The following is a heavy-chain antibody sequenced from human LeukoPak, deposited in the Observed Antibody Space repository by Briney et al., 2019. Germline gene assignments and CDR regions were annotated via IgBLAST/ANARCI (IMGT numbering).Heavy chain of an antibody. J-gene: IGHJ4*02. CDR1: GYIFTSYG. CDR2: ISAYNGNT. V-gene: IGHV1-18*01. CDR3: ARDLRNGRVAARSCGY. Sequence: ASVKVSCKSSGYIFTSYGISWVRQAPGQGREGMGWISAYNGNTNYAQKLQGRVTMTTDTTTSTAYMELGSLRSDDTAVYYCARDLRNGRVAARSCGYWGQGTLVTVSS. D-gene: IGHD6-6*01.